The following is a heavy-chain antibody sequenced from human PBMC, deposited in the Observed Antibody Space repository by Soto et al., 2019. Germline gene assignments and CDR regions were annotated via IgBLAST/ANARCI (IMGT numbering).Heavy chain of an antibody. CDR1: GGTFSSYA. CDR2: IIPIFGTA. D-gene: IGHD2-2*01. V-gene: IGHV1-69*13. Sequence: GASVKVSCKASGGTFSSYAISWVRQAPGQGLEWMGGIIPIFGTANYAQKFQGRVTITADESTSTAYMELSSLRSEDTAVYYCASIGYCSSTSCYAAFDSWGQGTMVTVSS. CDR3: ASIGYCSSTSCYAAFDS. J-gene: IGHJ3*02.